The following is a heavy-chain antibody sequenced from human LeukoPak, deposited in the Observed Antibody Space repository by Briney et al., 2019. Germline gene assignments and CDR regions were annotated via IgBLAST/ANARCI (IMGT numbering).Heavy chain of an antibody. CDR1: RYSISSGYY. D-gene: IGHD6-13*01. Sequence: SETLSLTCTVSRYSISSGYYWGWIRQPPGKGLEWIGEINHSGSTNYNPSLKSRVTISVDTSKNQFSLKLSSVTAVDTAVYYCARTAAAGIFYYYYYYMDIWGKGTTVTVSS. CDR2: INHSGST. V-gene: IGHV4-38-2*02. CDR3: ARTAAAGIFYYYYYYMDI. J-gene: IGHJ6*03.